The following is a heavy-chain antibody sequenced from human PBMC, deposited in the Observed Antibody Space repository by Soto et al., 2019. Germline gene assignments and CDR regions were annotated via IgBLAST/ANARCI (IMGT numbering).Heavy chain of an antibody. CDR3: AKDLGYSTHGVCFNFGY. J-gene: IGHJ4*01. V-gene: IGHV3-30*18. Sequence: PGGSLRLSCAASGFTFSSYGMHWVRQAPGKGLEWVAVISYDVSNKYYADSVKGRFTISRDNSKNTLYLQMNSLRAEDTAVYYCAKDLGYSTHGVCFNFGYWGHVTPVPVSS. CDR1: GFTFSSYG. D-gene: IGHD2-8*01. CDR2: ISYDVSNK.